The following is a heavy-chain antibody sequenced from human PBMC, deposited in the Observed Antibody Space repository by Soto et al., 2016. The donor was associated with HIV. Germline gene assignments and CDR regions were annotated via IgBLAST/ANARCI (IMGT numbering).Heavy chain of an antibody. CDR3: VRDXTFRGQWLAAFERRYYFGL. Sequence: EVQLVESGGGLVQPGGSLRLSCAASGFTFSSYSMSWVRQAPGKGPEWVANIKQDGSEKYYVDSVKGRFTISRDNAKNSLYLQMNCLRAEDTALYYCVRDXTFRGQWLAAFERRYYFGLLGTREPWSPSP. J-gene: IGHJ4*02. V-gene: IGHV3-7*04. D-gene: IGHD6-19*01. CDR1: GFTFSSYS. CDR2: IKQDGSEK.